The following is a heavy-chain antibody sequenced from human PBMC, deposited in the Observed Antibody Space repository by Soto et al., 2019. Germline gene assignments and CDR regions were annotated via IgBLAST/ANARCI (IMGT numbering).Heavy chain of an antibody. CDR1: GGSISSYY. J-gene: IGHJ3*02. V-gene: IGHV4-59*08. CDR2: IYYSGST. Sequence: QVQLQESGPGLVKPSETLSLTCTVSGGSISSYYWSWIRQPPGKGLEWIGYIYYSGSTNYNPSLKSRVTISVDTSKNQFSLKLSSVTAADTAVYYCARSGGIKGGGAFDIWGQGTMVTVSS. D-gene: IGHD1-26*01. CDR3: ARSGGIKGGGAFDI.